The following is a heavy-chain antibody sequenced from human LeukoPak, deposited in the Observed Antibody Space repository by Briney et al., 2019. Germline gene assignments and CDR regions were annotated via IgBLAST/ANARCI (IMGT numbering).Heavy chain of an antibody. V-gene: IGHV1-69*13. D-gene: IGHD3-10*01. J-gene: IGHJ5*02. CDR1: GGTFSSYA. CDR2: IIPIFGTA. CDR3: ARDYMVRGVILYWFDP. Sequence: ASVKVSCKASGGTFSSYAISWVRQAPGQGLEWMGGIIPIFGTANYAQKFQGRVTITADESTSTAYMELSSLRSEDTAVYYCARDYMVRGVILYWFDPWGQGTLVTVSS.